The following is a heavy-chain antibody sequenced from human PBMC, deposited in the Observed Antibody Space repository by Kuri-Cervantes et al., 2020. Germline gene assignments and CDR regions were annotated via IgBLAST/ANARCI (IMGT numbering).Heavy chain of an antibody. D-gene: IGHD3-3*01. Sequence: SETLSLTCTVSGGSISSYYWSWIRQPPGKGLEWIGEINHSGSTNYNPSLKSRVTISVDTSKNQFSLKLSSVTAADTAVYYCARDVRFLGRHNWFDPWGQGTLVTVSS. J-gene: IGHJ5*02. CDR1: GGSISSYY. CDR2: INHSGST. CDR3: ARDVRFLGRHNWFDP. V-gene: IGHV4-34*01.